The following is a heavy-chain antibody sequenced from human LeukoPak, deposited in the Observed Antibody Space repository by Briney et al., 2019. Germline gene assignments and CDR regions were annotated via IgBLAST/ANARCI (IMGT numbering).Heavy chain of an antibody. J-gene: IGHJ4*02. CDR1: GGSISSYY. D-gene: IGHD3-10*01. CDR2: IYYSGST. V-gene: IGHV4-59*01. Sequence: SETLSLTCTVSGGSISSYYWSWIWQPPGKGLEWIGYIYYSGSTNYNPSLKSRVTISVDTSKNQFSLKLSSVTAADTAVYYCARSPPMVRGVFDYWGQGTLVTVSS. CDR3: ARSPPMVRGVFDY.